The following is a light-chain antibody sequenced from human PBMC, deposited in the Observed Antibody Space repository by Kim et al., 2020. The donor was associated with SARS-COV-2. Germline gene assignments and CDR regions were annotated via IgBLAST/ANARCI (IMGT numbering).Light chain of an antibody. CDR3: QHYGTSPYS. V-gene: IGKV3-20*01. Sequence: LSPGERATLSCRASHFVRNNYLAWYQQKPGQAPSLLIYGASNRATGFPDRFSGSGSGTDFTLTINRVEPEDFAVYYCQHYGTSPYSFGQGTKLEI. CDR1: HFVRNNY. CDR2: GAS. J-gene: IGKJ2*03.